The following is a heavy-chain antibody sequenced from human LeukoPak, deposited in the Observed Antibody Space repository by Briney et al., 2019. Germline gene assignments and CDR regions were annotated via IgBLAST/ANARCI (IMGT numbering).Heavy chain of an antibody. Sequence: GGSLRLACAASGFTFDDYAMHWVRQAPGKGLEWVSGISWNSGSMDYADSMKGRFAISRDNSKKTLYLQMNSLRAEDTAVYYCAVHPHGQQLALGYFDYWGQGTLVTVSS. V-gene: IGHV3-9*01. CDR3: AVHPHGQQLALGYFDY. CDR2: ISWNSGSM. CDR1: GFTFDDYA. J-gene: IGHJ4*02. D-gene: IGHD6-13*01.